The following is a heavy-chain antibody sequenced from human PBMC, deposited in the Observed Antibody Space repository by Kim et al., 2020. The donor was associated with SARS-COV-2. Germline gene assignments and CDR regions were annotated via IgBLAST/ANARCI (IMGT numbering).Heavy chain of an antibody. CDR1: GGSIREYY. CDR3: ARVYCSGGICYWFDP. D-gene: IGHD2-15*01. J-gene: IGHJ5*02. V-gene: IGHV4-59*13. CDR2: IYYTGT. Sequence: SETLSLTCAVSGGSIREYYWTWIRQPPGKGLEWIGYIYYTGTNYNPSLESRATISVDTSSNQFSLNLSSVTAADTAVYYCARVYCSGGICYWFDPWGQGTLVTVSS.